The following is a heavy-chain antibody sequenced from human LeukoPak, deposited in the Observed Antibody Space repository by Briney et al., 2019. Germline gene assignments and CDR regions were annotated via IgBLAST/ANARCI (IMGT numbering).Heavy chain of an antibody. Sequence: ASVKVSCKASGYTFTGYYMHWVRQAPGQGLEWMGWINPNSGGTNYAQKFQGRVTMTRDTSISTAYMELSRLRSDDTAVYYCARGPSSIAAPSWFDPWGQGTLVTVSS. CDR2: INPNSGGT. J-gene: IGHJ5*02. V-gene: IGHV1-2*02. CDR3: ARGPSSIAAPSWFDP. CDR1: GYTFTGYY. D-gene: IGHD6-6*01.